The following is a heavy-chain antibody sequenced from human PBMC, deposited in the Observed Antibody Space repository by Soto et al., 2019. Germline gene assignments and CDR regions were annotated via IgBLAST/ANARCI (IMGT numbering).Heavy chain of an antibody. CDR2: IDPSDSYT. D-gene: IGHD1-1*01. CDR1: GYSFTSYW. J-gene: IGHJ4*02. Sequence: EVQLVQSGAEVKKPGESLRISCKGSGYSFTSYWISWVRQMPGKGLEWMGRIDPSDSYTNYSPSFQGHVTISAEKSITTAYLQWSGLKASDTAMYYCARHVMGARGWVEEPLWGQGTLVTVSS. CDR3: ARHVMGARGWVEEPL. V-gene: IGHV5-10-1*01.